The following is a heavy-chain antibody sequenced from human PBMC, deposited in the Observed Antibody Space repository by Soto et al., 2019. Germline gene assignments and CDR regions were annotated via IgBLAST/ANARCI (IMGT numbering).Heavy chain of an antibody. D-gene: IGHD3-3*01. Sequence: QVQLVESGGGVVQPGRSLRLSCAASGFTFSSYGMHWVRQAPGKGLEWVAVISYDGSNKYYVDSVKGRFTISRDNSKNTLYLQMNSLRAEDTAVYYCAKVLLDDFWSGYHRAIQHWGQGTLVTVSS. CDR2: ISYDGSNK. V-gene: IGHV3-30*18. CDR1: GFTFSSYG. CDR3: AKVLLDDFWSGYHRAIQH. J-gene: IGHJ1*01.